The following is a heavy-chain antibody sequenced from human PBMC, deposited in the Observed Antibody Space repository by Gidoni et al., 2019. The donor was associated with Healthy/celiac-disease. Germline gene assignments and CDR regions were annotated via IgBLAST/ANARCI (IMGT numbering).Heavy chain of an antibody. CDR1: GFTFSSYA. CDR2: ISYDGSNK. CDR3: ARGRSEGYCSSTSCSPFDY. Sequence: QVQLVESGGGVVQPGRSLRLSCAASGFTFSSYAMHWVRQAPGKGLEWVAVISYDGSNKYYADSVKGRFTISRDNSKNTLYLQMNSLRAEDTAVYYCARGRSEGYCSSTSCSPFDYWGQGTLVTVSS. D-gene: IGHD2-2*01. V-gene: IGHV3-30*04. J-gene: IGHJ4*02.